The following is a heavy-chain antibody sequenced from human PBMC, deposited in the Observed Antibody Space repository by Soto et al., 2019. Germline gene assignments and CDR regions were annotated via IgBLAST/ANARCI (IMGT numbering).Heavy chain of an antibody. Sequence: SETLSLTCAVYGGSFSGYYWSWIRQPPGKGLEWIGEINHSGSTNYNPSLKSRVTISVDTSKNQFSLKLSSVTAADTAAYYCARGGQWFGELLSYYYGMDVWGQGTTVTVSS. CDR3: ARGGQWFGELLSYYYGMDV. J-gene: IGHJ6*02. V-gene: IGHV4-34*01. CDR1: GGSFSGYY. CDR2: INHSGST. D-gene: IGHD3-10*01.